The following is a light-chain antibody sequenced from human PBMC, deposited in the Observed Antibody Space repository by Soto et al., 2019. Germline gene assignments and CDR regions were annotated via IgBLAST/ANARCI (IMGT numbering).Light chain of an antibody. V-gene: IGKV1-5*03. CDR3: QQYKTYSRT. CDR1: QSINTW. Sequence: DIQMTQSPSTLSASVGDRVTITCRASQSINTWLAWYQQKPGEAPKLLIYDGSTLERGVPSRFSGSGSGTEVTLTISSLQPDDFATLYCQQYKTYSRTFGQGTKVEVK. J-gene: IGKJ1*01. CDR2: DGS.